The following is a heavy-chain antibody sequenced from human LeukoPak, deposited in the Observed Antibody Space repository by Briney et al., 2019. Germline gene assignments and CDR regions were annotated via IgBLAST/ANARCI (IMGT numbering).Heavy chain of an antibody. J-gene: IGHJ2*01. CDR2: VDTSGST. V-gene: IGHV4-59*10. CDR1: MQSLTTYY. D-gene: IGHD6-13*01. CDR3: ARFFRQQNYWYLDV. Sequence: KPSETLSLTCSVSMQSLTTYYWTWIRQPAGQGLEWIGRVDTSGSTNFNPSLGSRVTMSIDTSKSQFSLTLNSVTAADTAVYYCARFFRQQNYWYLDVWGRGILVTVSS.